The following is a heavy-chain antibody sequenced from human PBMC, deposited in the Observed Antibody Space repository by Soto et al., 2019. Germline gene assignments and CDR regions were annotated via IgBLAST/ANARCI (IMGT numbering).Heavy chain of an antibody. V-gene: IGHV4-59*08. Sequence: SETLSLTCTVSGGSISSYYWSWIRQPPGKGLEWIGYIYYSGSTNYNPSLKSRVTISVDTSKNQFSLKLSSVTAADTAVYYCAAYATYYDFWSGYSLTKYYFDYWGQGTLVTVSS. D-gene: IGHD3-3*01. J-gene: IGHJ4*02. CDR2: IYYSGST. CDR1: GGSISSYY. CDR3: AAYATYYDFWSGYSLTKYYFDY.